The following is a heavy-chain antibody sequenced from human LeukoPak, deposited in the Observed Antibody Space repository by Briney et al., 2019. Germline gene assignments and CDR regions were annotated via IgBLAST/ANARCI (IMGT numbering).Heavy chain of an antibody. V-gene: IGHV3-30*02. Sequence: GGSLRLSCAASGFSFSDYGMHWARQAPGKGLEWVTFIRYDGSKTYYADSVKGRFTLSRDNSKNTLYLQLNSLTTEDTAVYYCAKDQGIGFSDFDNWGQGTLVTVSS. CDR3: AKDQGIGFSDFDN. J-gene: IGHJ4*02. D-gene: IGHD6-19*01. CDR1: GFSFSDYG. CDR2: IRYDGSKT.